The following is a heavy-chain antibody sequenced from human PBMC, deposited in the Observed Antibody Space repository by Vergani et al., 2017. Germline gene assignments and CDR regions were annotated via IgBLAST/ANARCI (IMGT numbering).Heavy chain of an antibody. D-gene: IGHD4-23*01. CDR1: GFTFSGSA. J-gene: IGHJ6*03. CDR3: TRHRERYGGKGDDYYYMDV. CDR2: IRSKANSYAT. V-gene: IGHV3-73*02. Sequence: EVQLVESGGGLVQLGGPLKLSCAASGFTFSGSAMHWVRQASGKGLEWVGRIRSKANSYATASAASVKGRFTISRDDSKNTAYLQMNSLKTEDTAVYYCTRHRERYGGKGDDYYYMDVWGKGTTVTVSS.